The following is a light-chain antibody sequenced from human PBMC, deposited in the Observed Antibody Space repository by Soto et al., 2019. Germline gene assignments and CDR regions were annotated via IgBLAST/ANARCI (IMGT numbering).Light chain of an antibody. CDR3: QQYYNLPLT. Sequence: DIQMTQSPSSLSASVGDRVTIACQASQDITSYLNWYQQKPGKAPKLLISDASNLEIGVPSRFSVSGSGPDFTLTITSLQPEDIGTYYCQQYYNLPLTFGGGTKVEV. CDR1: QDITSY. J-gene: IGKJ4*01. CDR2: DAS. V-gene: IGKV1-33*01.